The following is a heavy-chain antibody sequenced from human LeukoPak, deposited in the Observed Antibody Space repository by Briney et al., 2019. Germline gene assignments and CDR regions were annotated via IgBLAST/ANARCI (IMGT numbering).Heavy chain of an antibody. V-gene: IGHV4-39*07. CDR3: ARDRAVGYDFWSGYYSDV. CDR1: DDSISTSSHY. CDR2: ISDSGNT. Sequence: SETLSLTCTVSDDSISTSSHYWGWIRQPPGKGLEWIVSISDSGNTYYNPSLKTRVTISVDTSEIQFSLKLTSVTAADTAVYYCARDRAVGYDFWSGYYSDVWGKGTTVIVSS. D-gene: IGHD3/OR15-3a*01. J-gene: IGHJ6*04.